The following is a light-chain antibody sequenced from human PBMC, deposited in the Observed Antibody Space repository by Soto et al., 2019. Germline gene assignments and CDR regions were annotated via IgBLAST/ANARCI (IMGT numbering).Light chain of an antibody. V-gene: IGLV2-14*01. J-gene: IGLJ1*01. CDR2: DVS. CDR3: SSYTSIDTWV. Sequence: QSALTQPASVSGSPGQSITISCTGASSEVGGYNYVSWYQQHPGKAPKVLISDVSNRPSGISNRFSGSKSGNTASLTIPGLQAEDEADYYCSSYTSIDTWVFGTGTKVTVL. CDR1: SSEVGGYNY.